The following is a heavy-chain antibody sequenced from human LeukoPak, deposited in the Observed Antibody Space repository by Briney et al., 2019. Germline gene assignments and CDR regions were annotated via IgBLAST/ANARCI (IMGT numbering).Heavy chain of an antibody. J-gene: IGHJ6*04. V-gene: IGHV3-48*04. D-gene: IGHD3-10*02. Sequence: GGSLILSCAASGFTFSTYGMNWVRQAPGKGLEWVSYISSSGSTIYYVDSVKGRFTISRDNAKNSLYLQMNSLRAEDTAVYYCAELGITMIGGVWGKGTTVTISS. CDR3: AELGITMIGGV. CDR1: GFTFSTYG. CDR2: ISSSGSTI.